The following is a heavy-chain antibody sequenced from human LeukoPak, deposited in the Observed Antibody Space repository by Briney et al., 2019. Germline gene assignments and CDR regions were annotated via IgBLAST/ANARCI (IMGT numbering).Heavy chain of an antibody. CDR2: ISGSGDST. Sequence: GGSLRLSCAASGFTFSSYAMSWVRQAPGKGLEWVSPISGSGDSTYYADSVKGRFTISRDNSKNTLSLQMNSLRVEDTAVYYCAKDLITIISPVDYWGQGTLVTVSS. V-gene: IGHV3-23*01. CDR1: GFTFSSYA. D-gene: IGHD3-9*01. J-gene: IGHJ4*02. CDR3: AKDLITIISPVDY.